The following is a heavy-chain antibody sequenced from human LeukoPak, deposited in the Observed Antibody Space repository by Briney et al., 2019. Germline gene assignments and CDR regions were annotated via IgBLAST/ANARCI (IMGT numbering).Heavy chain of an antibody. Sequence: VSVKVSCKASGYTFTGYYIHWVRQAPGQRIEWMGIINPNGGSTSYAQKFRGRVTMTRDMSTSTVYMELNSLRSEDTAVYYCARDRTISSSWYDAFDIWGQGTTVTVSS. CDR1: GYTFTGYY. J-gene: IGHJ3*02. D-gene: IGHD6-13*01. CDR3: ARDRTISSSWYDAFDI. V-gene: IGHV1-46*01. CDR2: INPNGGST.